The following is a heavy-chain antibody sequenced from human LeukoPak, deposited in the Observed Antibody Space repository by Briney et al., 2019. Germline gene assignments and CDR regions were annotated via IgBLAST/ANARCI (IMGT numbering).Heavy chain of an antibody. CDR2: ISGSGGST. V-gene: IGHV3-23*01. J-gene: IGHJ5*02. Sequence: GGPLSLSCAASGFTLSSYAMSWLPEAPGKGLEGVSAISGSGGSTYYADSGKRRFTISRDNSKNTLYLQMNSLRAENTAVYYCAKDRSWYSRDWFDPWGQGTLVTVSS. CDR3: AKDRSWYSRDWFDP. D-gene: IGHD1-26*01. CDR1: GFTLSSYA.